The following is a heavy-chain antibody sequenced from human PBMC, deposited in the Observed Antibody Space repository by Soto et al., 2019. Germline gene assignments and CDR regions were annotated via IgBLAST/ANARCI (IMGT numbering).Heavy chain of an antibody. CDR1: GFTFNSYA. D-gene: IGHD5-12*01. CDR3: AKIGDIVSSPSHFDY. Sequence: WGSLRLSCAASGFTFNSYAMSWVRQAPGNGLEWVSAIRSSGDNTYYADSVKGRFTISRDNSKNTLYLQMSSLRAEDTAIYYCAKIGDIVSSPSHFDYWGQGTLVTVSS. V-gene: IGHV3-23*01. J-gene: IGHJ4*02. CDR2: IRSSGDNT.